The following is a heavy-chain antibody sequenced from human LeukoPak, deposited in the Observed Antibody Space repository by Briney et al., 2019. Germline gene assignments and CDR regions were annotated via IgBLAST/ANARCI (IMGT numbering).Heavy chain of an antibody. CDR2: IYPGDSDT. Sequence: GESLKISCKGCGYSFTSYWIGWVRQMPGKGLEWMGIIYPGDSDTRYSPSFQGQVTISVDKSIRNAYPQWSSLKASDTAIYYCARQRGVVTPDYSGQGTLVTVSS. D-gene: IGHD4-23*01. CDR3: ARQRGVVTPDY. CDR1: GYSFTSYW. J-gene: IGHJ4*02. V-gene: IGHV5-51*01.